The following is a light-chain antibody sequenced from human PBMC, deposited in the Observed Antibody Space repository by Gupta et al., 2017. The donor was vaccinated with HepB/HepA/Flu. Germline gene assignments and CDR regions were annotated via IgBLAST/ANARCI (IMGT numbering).Light chain of an antibody. V-gene: IGLV1-44*01. J-gene: IGLJ3*02. CDR3: EEWDEILKGWG. CDR1: NSNIGSRT. CDR2: KNV. Sequence: QPVLTQPPSASGTPGQRVTISCSGGNSNIGSRTVNWYQQLPGTAPKLRSEKNVQRPSGVPDRFAAYKAGTSDSRAIRGLQSEDEAHDDGEEWDEILKGWGFGGGTKLTGL.